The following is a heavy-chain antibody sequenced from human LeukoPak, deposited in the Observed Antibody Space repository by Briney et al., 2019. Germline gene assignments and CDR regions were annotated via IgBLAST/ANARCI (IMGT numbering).Heavy chain of an antibody. CDR2: IYYNGIIT. V-gene: IGHV4-59*01. J-gene: IGHJ4*02. Sequence: PSETLSLTCIVSGGSISSYYWSWIRQPPGKGLEWIGYIYYNGIITNYNPSLKSRVTISVDTSKNQFSLKLSSVTAADTAVYYCARVQTPSGSGSYSFDYWGQGTLVTVSS. CDR3: ARVQTPSGSGSYSFDY. D-gene: IGHD3-10*01. CDR1: GGSISSYY.